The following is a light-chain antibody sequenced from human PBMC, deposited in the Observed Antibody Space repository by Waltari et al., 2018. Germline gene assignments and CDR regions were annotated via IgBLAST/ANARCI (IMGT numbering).Light chain of an antibody. CDR3: HSRDASGVGGS. CDR1: GLRSYY. J-gene: IGLJ2*01. CDR2: DKN. Sequence: SSELTPDPAVSVAMGQTVTITCQRNGLRSYYASWYQQRQGQAPILIIYDKNNRPSGVPDRFSGSNSDNTASLTITGAQAEDEASYYCHSRDASGVGGSFGGGTKLTVL. V-gene: IGLV3-19*01.